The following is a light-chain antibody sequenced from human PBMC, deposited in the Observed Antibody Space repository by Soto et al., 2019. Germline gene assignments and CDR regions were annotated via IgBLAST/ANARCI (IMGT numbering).Light chain of an antibody. CDR3: AAWDDSLNGYV. CDR1: CSNIGSNT. J-gene: IGLJ1*01. V-gene: IGLV1-44*01. CDR2: SNN. Sequence: QSVLTQPPSASGTPGQRVTISCSGSCSNIGSNTVSWYQHLPGTAPKLLIYSNNQRPSGVPDRFSGSKSGTSASLAISGLQSEDEADYHCAAWDDSLNGYVFGTGTKVTVL.